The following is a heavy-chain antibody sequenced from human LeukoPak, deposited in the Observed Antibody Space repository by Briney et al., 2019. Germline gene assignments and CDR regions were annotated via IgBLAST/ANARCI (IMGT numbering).Heavy chain of an antibody. J-gene: IGHJ4*02. Sequence: SGGSLRLSCAASGFTFSTCAMSWVRQAPGKGLEWVSSISGSGGSTYYADSVKGRFTISRDNSKNTVYMEMNSPRAEDTALYYCAKGGQNFDFWRFDYWGQGTLVPVSS. CDR3: AKGGQNFDFWRFDY. V-gene: IGHV3-23*01. CDR2: ISGSGGST. D-gene: IGHD3-3*01. CDR1: GFTFSTCA.